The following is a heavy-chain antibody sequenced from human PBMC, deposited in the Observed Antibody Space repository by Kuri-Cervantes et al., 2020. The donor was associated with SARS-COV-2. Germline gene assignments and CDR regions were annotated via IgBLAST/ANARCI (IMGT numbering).Heavy chain of an antibody. D-gene: IGHD2-2*01. CDR1: GFTFSSYS. CDR3: ASGPESVYCSSTSCYLDY. V-gene: IGHV3-21*01. J-gene: IGHJ4*02. Sequence: GGSLRLSCAVSGFTFSSYSMNWASQSPGKGLEWGSSIISSSSYIYYADSVKARFTISRDNAKDSLYLQMNSLRARDTAVYYCASGPESVYCSSTSCYLDYWGQGTLVTVSS. CDR2: IISSSSYI.